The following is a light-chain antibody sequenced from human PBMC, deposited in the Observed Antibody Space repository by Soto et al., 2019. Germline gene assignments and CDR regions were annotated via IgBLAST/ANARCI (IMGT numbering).Light chain of an antibody. V-gene: IGKV1-39*01. CDR3: QQSYSTPVD. CDR1: QSISSY. Sequence: DIQMTQSPSSLSASVGDRVTITCRASQSISSYLNWYQHKPGKAPRLLIYAASSLQSGVPSRFGGSGSGTDFTLTISSLQPEDSAAYYCQQSYSTPVDFGQGTKLEIK. J-gene: IGKJ2*01. CDR2: AAS.